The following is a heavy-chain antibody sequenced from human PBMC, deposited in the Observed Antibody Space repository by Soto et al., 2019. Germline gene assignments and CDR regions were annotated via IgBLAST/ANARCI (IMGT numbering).Heavy chain of an antibody. J-gene: IGHJ5*02. V-gene: IGHV3-11*06. CDR3: ARDPRLGYCSGGSCYGWFDP. Sequence: GGSLRLSCAGSGFTFGDSYMSWIRQAPGKGLEWLSYISPGSRYPAYADSVKGRFTISRDNSKNTLYLQMNSLRAEDTAVYYCARDPRLGYCSGGSCYGWFDPWGQGTLVTVS. D-gene: IGHD2-15*01. CDR2: ISPGSRYP. CDR1: GFTFGDSY.